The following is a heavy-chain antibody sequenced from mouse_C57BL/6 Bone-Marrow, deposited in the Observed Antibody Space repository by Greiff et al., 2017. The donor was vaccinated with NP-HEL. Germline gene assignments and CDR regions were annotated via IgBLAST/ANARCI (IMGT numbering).Heavy chain of an antibody. CDR2: IYPRSGNT. CDR1: GYTFTSYG. D-gene: IGHD2-2*01. Sequence: VQLKESGAELARPGASVKLSCKASGYTFTSYGISWVKQRTGQGLEWIGEIYPRSGNTYYNEKFKGKATLTADKSSSTAYMELRSLTSEDSAVYFCARAVYYGYQAWFAYWGQGTLVTVSA. CDR3: ARAVYYGYQAWFAY. J-gene: IGHJ3*01. V-gene: IGHV1-81*01.